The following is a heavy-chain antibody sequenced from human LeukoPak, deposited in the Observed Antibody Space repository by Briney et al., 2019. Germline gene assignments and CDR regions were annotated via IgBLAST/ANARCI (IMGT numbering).Heavy chain of an antibody. CDR2: XXXXXXXX. V-gene: IGHV3-7*01. CDR1: GFTFSSYW. Sequence: GGSLRLSCAASGFTFSSYWMSWVRQAPGKXXXXXXXXXXXXXXXYYVDSVKGRFTISRDNAKNSLYLQMNSLRAEDTAVYYCARDKGIAARPFSWDYYYYGMDVWGQGTTVTVSS. CDR3: ARDKGIAARPFSWDYYYYGMDV. D-gene: IGHD6-6*01. J-gene: IGHJ6*02.